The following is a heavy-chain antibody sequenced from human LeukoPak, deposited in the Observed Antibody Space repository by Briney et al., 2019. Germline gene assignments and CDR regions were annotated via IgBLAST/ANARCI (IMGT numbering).Heavy chain of an antibody. J-gene: IGHJ4*02. CDR3: ATDHYSSGFFDY. Sequence: RPGGSLRRSCAASGFTIDDYGWSWVREAPGKGLEWVSGINWNGGSTGYADSVKGRFTISSANAKNSLYLHMNSLEAEATSLYYCATDHYSSGFFDYGGQGTLVTVSS. CDR2: INWNGGST. V-gene: IGHV3-20*04. D-gene: IGHD3-10*01. CDR1: GFTIDDYG.